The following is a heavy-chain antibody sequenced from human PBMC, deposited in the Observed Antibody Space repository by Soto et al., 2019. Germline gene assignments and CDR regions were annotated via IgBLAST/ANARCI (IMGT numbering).Heavy chain of an antibody. CDR2: IIPIFGTA. CDR1: GGTFSSYA. Sequence: QVQLVQSGAEVKKPGSSVKVSCKASGGTFSSYAISWVRQAPGQGLEWMGGIIPIFGTANYAQKFQGRVTIHADESTSTAYMELSSLRTEDTAVYYCAKGWIGYCSSTSCYKWFDPWGQGTLVTVSS. CDR3: AKGWIGYCSSTSCYKWFDP. D-gene: IGHD2-2*02. V-gene: IGHV1-69*01. J-gene: IGHJ5*02.